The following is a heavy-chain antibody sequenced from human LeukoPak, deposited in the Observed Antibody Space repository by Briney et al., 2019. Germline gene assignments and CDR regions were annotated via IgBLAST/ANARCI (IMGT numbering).Heavy chain of an antibody. CDR1: GFTFSSYA. CDR2: IYYTGST. CDR3: ASRKLGNDY. V-gene: IGHV4-59*01. J-gene: IGHJ4*02. Sequence: LRLSCAASGFTFSSYAMSWIRQSPGKGLEWIGYIYYTGSTTYNPSLKSRVTISADTSKNQFSLKLSSVTAADTAVYYCASRKLGNDYWGQGTLVTVSS. D-gene: IGHD7-27*01.